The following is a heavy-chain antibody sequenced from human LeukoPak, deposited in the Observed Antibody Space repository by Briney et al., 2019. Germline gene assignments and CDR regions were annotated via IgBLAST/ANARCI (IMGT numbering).Heavy chain of an antibody. Sequence: GGSLRLSCAASGFTFSNYAMHWVRQAPGKGLVWVSRINSDGSSTSYADSVKGRFTISRDNAKNTLYLQMNSLRAEDTAVYYCAKDLTAAAGTGFYWGQGTLVTVSS. CDR3: AKDLTAAAGTGFY. J-gene: IGHJ4*02. CDR2: INSDGSST. CDR1: GFTFSNYA. V-gene: IGHV3-74*01. D-gene: IGHD6-13*01.